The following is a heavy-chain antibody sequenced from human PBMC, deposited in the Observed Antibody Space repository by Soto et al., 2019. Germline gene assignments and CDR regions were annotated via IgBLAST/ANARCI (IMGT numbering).Heavy chain of an antibody. V-gene: IGHV4-30-2*01. CDR3: ARAVTPYFGTWFDP. D-gene: IGHD3-10*01. J-gene: IGHJ5*02. CDR2: ISHTGST. Sequence: SETLSLTCAVSGGSITSGNTYSWSWIRQPPGKGLEWIGSISHTGSTSYNPSLKSRVSMSVDKSKNQFSLKLSSVTAADMAVYYCARAVTPYFGTWFDPWGQGTMVTVSS. CDR1: GGSITSGNTYS.